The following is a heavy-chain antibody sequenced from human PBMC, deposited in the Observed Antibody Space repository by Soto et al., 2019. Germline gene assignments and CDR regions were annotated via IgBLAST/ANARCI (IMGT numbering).Heavy chain of an antibody. D-gene: IGHD6-6*01. J-gene: IGHJ4*02. V-gene: IGHV3-23*01. CDR3: AKRSTSSTFDY. CDR1: GFTFSSYA. Sequence: GGSLRLSCAASGFTFSSYAMSWVRQAPGKGLEWVSVISGSDDSTYYADSVEGRFTISRDNSKNTLYLQMNSLRAEDTAVYYCAKRSTSSTFDYWCQGTLVTVS. CDR2: ISGSDDST.